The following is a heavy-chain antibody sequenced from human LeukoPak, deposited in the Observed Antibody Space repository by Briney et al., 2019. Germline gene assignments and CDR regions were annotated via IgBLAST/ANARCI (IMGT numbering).Heavy chain of an antibody. Sequence: GGSLRLSCAASGFTFSNYAMSWVRRAPGRGLEWVSLISGSGGSTYYADSVKGRFTISRDNSKNTLYLQMNSLRAEDTALYYCAKPLIASRQDAFDIWGQGTMVTVSS. J-gene: IGHJ3*02. V-gene: IGHV3-23*01. CDR3: AKPLIASRQDAFDI. D-gene: IGHD2-8*01. CDR1: GFTFSNYA. CDR2: ISGSGGST.